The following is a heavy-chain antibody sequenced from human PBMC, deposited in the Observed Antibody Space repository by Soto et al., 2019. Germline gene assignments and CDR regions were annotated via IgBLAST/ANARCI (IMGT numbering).Heavy chain of an antibody. CDR3: AKDFYVVVPAAISDY. V-gene: IGHV3-30*18. CDR2: ISYDGSNK. D-gene: IGHD2-2*02. Sequence: GGSLRLSCAASGFTFSSYGMHWVRQAPGKGLEWVAVISYDGSNKYYADSVKGRFTISRDNSKNTLYLQMNSLRAEDTAVYYCAKDFYVVVPAAISDYWGQGTLVTVSS. CDR1: GFTFSSYG. J-gene: IGHJ4*02.